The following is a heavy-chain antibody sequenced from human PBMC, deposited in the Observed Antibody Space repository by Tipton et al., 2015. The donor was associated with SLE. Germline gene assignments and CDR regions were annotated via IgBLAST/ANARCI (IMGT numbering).Heavy chain of an antibody. CDR1: GFSISSGYY. Sequence: LTCTVSGFSISSGYYWGWIRQHPGKGLEWIGSIYHSGSTYYNPSLKSRVTISVDTSKNQFSLKLNSVTAADTAVYCCTRDSSYYDSSGSPYSYWGQGTLVTVSS. CDR2: IYHSGST. J-gene: IGHJ4*02. D-gene: IGHD3-22*01. V-gene: IGHV4-38-2*02. CDR3: TRDSSYYDSSGSPYSY.